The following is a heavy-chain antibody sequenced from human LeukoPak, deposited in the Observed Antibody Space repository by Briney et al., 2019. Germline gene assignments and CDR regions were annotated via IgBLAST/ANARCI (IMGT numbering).Heavy chain of an antibody. Sequence: GGSLRLSCAASGFTFSTYGMHWVRQAPGKGLEWVAVISYDGSNKNYADSVKGRFTISRDNSKNTLYLQMNSLRAEDTAVYYCARWFGETGGYWGQGTLVTVSS. CDR1: GFTFSTYG. D-gene: IGHD3-10*01. J-gene: IGHJ4*02. V-gene: IGHV3-30*03. CDR2: ISYDGSNK. CDR3: ARWFGETGGY.